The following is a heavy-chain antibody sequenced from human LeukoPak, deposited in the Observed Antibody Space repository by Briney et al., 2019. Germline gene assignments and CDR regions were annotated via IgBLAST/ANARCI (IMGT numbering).Heavy chain of an antibody. CDR2: FSSGGTT. V-gene: IGHV3-66*01. J-gene: IGHJ4*02. CDR3: AREYSSSWLYFDY. Sequence: PGGSLRLSCATSGFIVSNSYMSWVRQAPGKGLEWVAVFSSGGTTYYADSVKGRFTISRDDSKNTLYLQMNSLRAEDTAVYYCAREYSSSWLYFDYWGQGTLVTVSS. CDR1: GFIVSNSY. D-gene: IGHD6-13*01.